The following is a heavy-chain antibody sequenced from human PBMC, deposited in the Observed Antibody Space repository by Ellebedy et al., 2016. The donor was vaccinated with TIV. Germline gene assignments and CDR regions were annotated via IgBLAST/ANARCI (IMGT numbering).Heavy chain of an antibody. CDR2: NNPNSGGT. V-gene: IGHV1-2*02. CDR3: ASSSSSRYTEMYY. Sequence: AASVKVSCKASGYTFTGYYLHWVRQAPGQGLEWMGSNNPNSGGTNYAQKFQGRVPMTRDTSISTAYMELSRLRSDDTVVYYCASSSSSRYTEMYYWGQGTLVTVSS. D-gene: IGHD6-13*01. CDR1: GYTFTGYY. J-gene: IGHJ4*02.